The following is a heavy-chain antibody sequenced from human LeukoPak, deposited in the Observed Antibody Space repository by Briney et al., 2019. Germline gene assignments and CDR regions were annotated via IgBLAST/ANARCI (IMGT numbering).Heavy chain of an antibody. Sequence: GGSLRLSCAASGFTVSSNYMSWIRQAPGKGLEWVSIIYSGGSTYYADSVKGRFTISRDNSKNTLYLQMNSLRAEDTAVYYCAKSTPRDFDYWGQGTLVTVSS. CDR1: GFTVSSNY. CDR3: AKSTPRDFDY. CDR2: IYSGGST. D-gene: IGHD5/OR15-5a*01. J-gene: IGHJ4*02. V-gene: IGHV3-53*01.